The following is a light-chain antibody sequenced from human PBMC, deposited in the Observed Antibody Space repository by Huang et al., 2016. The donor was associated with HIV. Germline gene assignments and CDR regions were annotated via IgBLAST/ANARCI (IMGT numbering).Light chain of an antibody. J-gene: IGKJ3*01. CDR3: QQYDNPLFT. CDR2: DAS. CDR1: QDISNY. Sequence: DIQMTQSPSSLSASVGDRVTITCQASQDISNYLNWYQQKPGKAPKLLIYDASNLETGVPSRIRGSGSGTDFTFTISSLRPEDFATYYCQQYDNPLFTFGPGTKVDIE. V-gene: IGKV1-33*01.